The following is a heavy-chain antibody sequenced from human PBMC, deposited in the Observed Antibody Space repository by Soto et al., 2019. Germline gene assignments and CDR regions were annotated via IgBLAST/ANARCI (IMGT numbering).Heavy chain of an antibody. CDR1: GGFVSSGSYY. V-gene: IGHV4-34*01. CDR2: MSHSGGT. Sequence: QVQLQQWGAGLLKPSETLSLTCAVYGGFVSSGSYYWSWTRQPPGKGLEWIGEMSHSGGTHFNPSLKSRVTRSVDTSKNQFSLKMSSVTAADTALYYCACVERGTATTVVDAFDIWGPGTMVTVSS. J-gene: IGHJ3*02. CDR3: ACVERGTATTVVDAFDI. D-gene: IGHD1-1*01.